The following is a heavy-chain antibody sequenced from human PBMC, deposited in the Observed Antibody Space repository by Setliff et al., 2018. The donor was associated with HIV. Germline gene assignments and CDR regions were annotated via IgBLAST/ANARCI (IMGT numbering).Heavy chain of an antibody. D-gene: IGHD3-22*01. J-gene: IGHJ3*02. CDR2: IIPIFGTA. CDR3: ARDRAHYYYSSGQLPFDI. CDR1: GGTFSSYA. V-gene: IGHV1-69*05. Sequence: SVKVSCKASGGTFSSYAISWVRQAPGQGLEWMGGIIPIFGTANYAQKFQGRVTITTDESTSTAYMELSSLRSEDTAVYYCARDRAHYYYSSGQLPFDIWGQGTMVTVSS.